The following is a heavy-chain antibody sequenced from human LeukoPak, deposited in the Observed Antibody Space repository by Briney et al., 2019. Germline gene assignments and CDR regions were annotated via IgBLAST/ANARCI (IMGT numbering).Heavy chain of an antibody. CDR1: GFTFSSYA. V-gene: IGHV3-23*01. Sequence: GGSLRLSCAASGFTFSSYAMNWVRQAPGKGLEWVSSINGSGDRTYYADSVKGRFTISRDNSKNTLYLQMSSLRAEDTAVYYCAKPARTDYADYWGQGTLVTVSS. CDR3: AKPARTDYADY. CDR2: INGSGDRT. J-gene: IGHJ4*02. D-gene: IGHD1-14*01.